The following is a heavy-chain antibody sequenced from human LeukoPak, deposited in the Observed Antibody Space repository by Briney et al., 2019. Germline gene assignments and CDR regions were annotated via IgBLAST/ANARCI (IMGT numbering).Heavy chain of an antibody. D-gene: IGHD2-2*02. CDR1: GFTFSSYA. CDR2: ISYDGSNK. V-gene: IGHV3-30*04. Sequence: GGSLRLSCAASGFTFSSYAMHWVCQAPGKGLEWVAVISYDGSNKYYADSVKGRFTISRDNSKNTLYLQMNSLRAEDTAVYYCARAHCSSTSCYINYYYGMDVWGQGTTVTVSS. CDR3: ARAHCSSTSCYINYYYGMDV. J-gene: IGHJ6*02.